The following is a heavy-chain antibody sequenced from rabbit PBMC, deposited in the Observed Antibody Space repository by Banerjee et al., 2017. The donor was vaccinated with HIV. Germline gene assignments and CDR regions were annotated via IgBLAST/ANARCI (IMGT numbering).Heavy chain of an antibody. CDR1: GFSFSSSYW. CDR2: MHADSVGST. D-gene: IGHD1-1*01. CDR3: ARGTSSSGYYSGSLTL. V-gene: IGHV1S45*01. Sequence: QEQLVESGGGLVQPEGSLTLTCKASGFSFSSSYWICWVRQAPGKGLEWIACMHADSVGSTYYASWAKGRFTISKTSSTTVTLQMTSLTAADTATYFCARGTSSSGYYSGSLTLWGPGTLVTVS. J-gene: IGHJ4*01.